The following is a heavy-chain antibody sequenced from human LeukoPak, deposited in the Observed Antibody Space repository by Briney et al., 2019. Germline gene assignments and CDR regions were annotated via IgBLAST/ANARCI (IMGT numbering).Heavy chain of an antibody. CDR3: ARAPRVRGVIHYYYGMDV. CDR1: GGTFSSYA. Sequence: GASVKVSCKASGGTFSSYAISWVRQAPGQGLEWMGGIIPIFGTANYAQKFQGRVTITADKSTSTAYMELSSLRSEDTAVYYCARAPRVRGVIHYYYGMDVWGKGTTVTVSS. CDR2: IIPIFGTA. D-gene: IGHD3-10*01. J-gene: IGHJ6*04. V-gene: IGHV1-69*06.